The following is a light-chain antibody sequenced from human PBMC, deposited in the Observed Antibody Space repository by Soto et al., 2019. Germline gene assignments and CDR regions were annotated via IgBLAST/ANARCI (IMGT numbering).Light chain of an antibody. J-gene: IGKJ1*01. Sequence: IQMTQSPPTLSASVGDRVTITCRASQGVGTYLAWYQHKPGKAPKLLIYDASKLESGVPSRFSGSESGTDFTLTISSLQPDDFATYYCQQYNDWWTFGQGTKLEIK. CDR2: DAS. CDR1: QGVGTY. CDR3: QQYNDWWT. V-gene: IGKV1-5*01.